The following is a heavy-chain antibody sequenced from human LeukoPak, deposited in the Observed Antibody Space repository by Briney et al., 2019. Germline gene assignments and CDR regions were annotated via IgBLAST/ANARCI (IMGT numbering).Heavy chain of an antibody. CDR3: ARDYGDYDGAFDI. D-gene: IGHD4-17*01. Sequence: ASVKVSCKASGCTFTGYYMHWVRQAPGQGLEWMGRINPNSGGTNYAQKFQGRVTMTRDTSISTAYMELSRLRSDDTAVYYCARDYGDYDGAFDIWGQGTMVTVSS. J-gene: IGHJ3*02. CDR2: INPNSGGT. V-gene: IGHV1-2*06. CDR1: GCTFTGYY.